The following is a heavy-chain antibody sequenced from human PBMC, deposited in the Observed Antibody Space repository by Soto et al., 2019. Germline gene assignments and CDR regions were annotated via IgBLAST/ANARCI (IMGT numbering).Heavy chain of an antibody. CDR1: GYTFTSYG. CDR2: ISAYNGNT. D-gene: IGHD3-22*01. V-gene: IGHV1-18*01. Sequence: ASVKVSCKASGYTFTSYGISWVRQAPGQGLEWMGWISAYNGNTNYAQKLQGRVTMTTDTSTSTAYMELRSLRSDDTAVYYCARNGGGTMIVVAAYWYFDLWGRGTLVT. J-gene: IGHJ2*01. CDR3: ARNGGGTMIVVAAYWYFDL.